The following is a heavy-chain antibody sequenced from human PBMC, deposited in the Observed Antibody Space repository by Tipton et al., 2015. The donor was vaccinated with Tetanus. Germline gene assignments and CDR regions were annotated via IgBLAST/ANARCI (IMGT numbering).Heavy chain of an antibody. CDR2: ISNGNP. CDR3: ARGITDGYNRRFDY. D-gene: IGHD5-24*01. J-gene: IGHJ4*02. V-gene: IGHV4-4*07. Sequence: TLSLTCTVSRGPISSYYWSWIRQPAGKGLEWIGHISNGNPDYSPSLKNRVTLSVDLSKNEFSLKLRSVTAADTGVYYCARGITDGYNRRFDYGGQGTLVTVSS. CDR1: RGPISSYY.